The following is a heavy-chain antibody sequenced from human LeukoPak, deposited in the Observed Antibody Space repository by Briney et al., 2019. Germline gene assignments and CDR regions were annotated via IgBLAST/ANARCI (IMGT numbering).Heavy chain of an antibody. V-gene: IGHV1-69*13. J-gene: IGHJ4*02. Sequence: SVQVSCQASGGTFSSYAISWVRQAPGQGLEWMGGIIPIFGTANYAQKFQGRVTITADESTSTAYMELSSLRSEDTAVYYCASARYCSSTSCYLGIGDYWGQGTLVTVSS. CDR3: ASARYCSSTSCYLGIGDY. D-gene: IGHD2-2*01. CDR2: IIPIFGTA. CDR1: GGTFSSYA.